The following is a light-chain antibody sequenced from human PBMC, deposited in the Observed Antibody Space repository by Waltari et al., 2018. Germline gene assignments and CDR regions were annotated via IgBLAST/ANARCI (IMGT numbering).Light chain of an antibody. J-gene: IGLJ1*01. V-gene: IGLV3-10*01. Sequence: SYELTQAPSMSVSPGQTARITCSGDALPKKYAYWYQQKSGQAPVLVIYEDSKRPSGIPERFSGSSSGTMATLTISGAQVEDEADYYCYSTDSSGNHYVFGTGTKVTVL. CDR1: ALPKKY. CDR3: YSTDSSGNHYV. CDR2: EDS.